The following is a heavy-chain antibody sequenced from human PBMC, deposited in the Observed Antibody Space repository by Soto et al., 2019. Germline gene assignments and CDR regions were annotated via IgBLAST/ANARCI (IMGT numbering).Heavy chain of an antibody. V-gene: IGHV3-30-3*01. D-gene: IGHD6-19*01. CDR1: GFTFSSYA. CDR2: ISYDGSNK. CDR3: ARGWVSSGWYGGLDY. Sequence: QVQLVESGGGVVQPGRSLRLSCAASGFTFSSYAMHWVRQAPGKGLEWVAVISYDGSNKYYADSVKGRFTISRDNSKNTLYLQMNSLRAEDTAVYYCARGWVSSGWYGGLDYWGQGTLVTVSS. J-gene: IGHJ4*02.